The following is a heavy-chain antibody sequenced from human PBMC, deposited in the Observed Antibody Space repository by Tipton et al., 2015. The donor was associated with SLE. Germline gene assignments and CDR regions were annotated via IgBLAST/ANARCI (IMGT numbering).Heavy chain of an antibody. J-gene: IGHJ4*02. V-gene: IGHV3-21*01. CDR1: GFTVSSNY. CDR3: ARERGGYSYGQPNCFDY. Sequence: GSLRLSCAASGFTVSSNYMSWVRQAPGKGLEWVSSISSSSSYIYYADSVKGRFTISRDNAKNSLYLQMNSLRAEDTAVYYCARERGGYSYGQPNCFDYWGQGTLVTVSS. D-gene: IGHD5-18*01. CDR2: ISSSSSYI.